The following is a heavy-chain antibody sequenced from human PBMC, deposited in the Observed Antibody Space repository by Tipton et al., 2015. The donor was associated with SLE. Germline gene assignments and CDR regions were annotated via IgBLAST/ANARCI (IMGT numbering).Heavy chain of an antibody. Sequence: TLSLTCTVSGGSISSYYWSWIRPPPGKGREWIGYIYYSGSTNYNPSLKSRVTISVDTFKNQFSLKLSSVTAADTAVYYCAREAWGHAFDIWGQGTMVTVSS. J-gene: IGHJ3*02. V-gene: IGHV4-59*01. D-gene: IGHD2-21*01. CDR1: GGSISSYY. CDR2: IYYSGST. CDR3: AREAWGHAFDI.